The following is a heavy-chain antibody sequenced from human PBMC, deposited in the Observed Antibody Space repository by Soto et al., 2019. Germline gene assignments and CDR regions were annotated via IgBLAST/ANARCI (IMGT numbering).Heavy chain of an antibody. D-gene: IGHD3-22*01. J-gene: IGHJ4*02. CDR3: AKGRYFDVDGGCANF. V-gene: IGHV3-23*01. CDR2: VSGSGSKT. CDR1: GFTFNSYA. Sequence: ESGGGFVQPGGSQRLSCVASGFTFNSYAMTWVRQSPEKGLEWVSTVSGSGSKTYYSQSVQGRFTISRDNSKNTVFLQMRSLRAEDSAIYFCAKGRYFDVDGGCANFWGQGTLVTVSS.